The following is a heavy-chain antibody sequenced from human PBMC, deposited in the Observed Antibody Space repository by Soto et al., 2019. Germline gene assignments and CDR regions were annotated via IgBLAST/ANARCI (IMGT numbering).Heavy chain of an antibody. Sequence: QPGGSLRLSCAASGFTFSSFWMHWVRQAPGKGLVWVSRINSDGSSTAYADSVKGRFTISRDNAKNTLYLQMNSLRADDTAVYYCARVQYSASRFDYWGQGTLVTVSS. J-gene: IGHJ4*02. CDR2: INSDGSST. V-gene: IGHV3-74*01. CDR1: GFTFSSFW. CDR3: ARVQYSASRFDY. D-gene: IGHD6-6*01.